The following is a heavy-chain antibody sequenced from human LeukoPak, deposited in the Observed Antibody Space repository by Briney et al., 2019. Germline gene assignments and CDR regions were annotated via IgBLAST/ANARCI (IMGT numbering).Heavy chain of an antibody. Sequence: SVKVSCKASGGTFSSYAISWVRQAPGQGLEWMGGIIPIFGTANYAQKFQGRVTITADESTSTAYMELSSLRSEDTAVYYCARGLPLYGSGSYYYYYGMDVWGQGTTVTVSS. CDR3: ARGLPLYGSGSYYYYYGMDV. J-gene: IGHJ6*02. V-gene: IGHV1-69*13. CDR2: IIPIFGTA. CDR1: GGTFSSYA. D-gene: IGHD3-10*01.